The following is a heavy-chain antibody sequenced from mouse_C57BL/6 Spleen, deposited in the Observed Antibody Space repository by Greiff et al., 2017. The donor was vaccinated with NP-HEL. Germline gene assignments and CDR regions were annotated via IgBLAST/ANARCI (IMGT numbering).Heavy chain of an antibody. J-gene: IGHJ1*03. Sequence: VQLQQSGTVLARPGASVKMSCKTSGYTFTSYWMHWVKQRPGQGLEWIGAIYPGNSDTSYNQKFKGKAKLTAVTSASTAYMELSSLTNEDSAVDYCTRDTTVVATRYFDVWGTGTTVTVSS. CDR1: GYTFTSYW. D-gene: IGHD1-1*01. V-gene: IGHV1-5*01. CDR3: TRDTTVVATRYFDV. CDR2: IYPGNSDT.